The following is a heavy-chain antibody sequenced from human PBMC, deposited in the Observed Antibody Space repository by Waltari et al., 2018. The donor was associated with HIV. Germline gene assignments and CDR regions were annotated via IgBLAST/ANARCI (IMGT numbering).Heavy chain of an antibody. Sequence: QITLKESGPSVVKPTQTLTLTCPFSGFSLNSGGVGVGWIRQPPGKALEWLALIYWDDDKRYNPSLKNRLTIKKHTSDGQVVLNMTNVDPLDTATYFCARVVTSLYFYFDYWGPGALVTVSS. CDR2: IYWDDDK. CDR1: GFSLNSGGVG. V-gene: IGHV2-5*02. CDR3: ARVVTSLYFYFDY. D-gene: IGHD3-10*01. J-gene: IGHJ4*02.